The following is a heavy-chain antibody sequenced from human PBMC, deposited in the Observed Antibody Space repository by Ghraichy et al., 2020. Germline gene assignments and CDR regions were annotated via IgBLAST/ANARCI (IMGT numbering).Heavy chain of an antibody. CDR1: GGSFSGYY. J-gene: IGHJ6*02. D-gene: IGHD2-15*01. V-gene: IGHV4-34*01. CDR2: INHSGST. CDR3: ARGQGYCSGGSCYSEPLYGMDV. Sequence: GSLRLSCAVYGGSFSGYYWSGIRQPPGKGLEWIGEINHSGSTNYNPSLKSRVTISVDTSKNRFSLKLSSVTAADTAVYYCARGQGYCSGGSCYSEPLYGMDVWGQGTTVTVSS.